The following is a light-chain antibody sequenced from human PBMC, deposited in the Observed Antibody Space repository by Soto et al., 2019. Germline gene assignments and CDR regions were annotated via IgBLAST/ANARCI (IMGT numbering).Light chain of an antibody. Sequence: EIWLTQFPGTLSLSPGERATLSCTASQSFNSNYLAWYQQKPGQAPRLLIYGASTRATGIPDRFSGSGSGTDLTLTISRLEPEDFAVYYCHQYGSSPRTFGPGTRWIS. CDR3: HQYGSSPRT. V-gene: IGKV3-20*01. J-gene: IGKJ1*01. CDR2: GAS. CDR1: QSFNSNY.